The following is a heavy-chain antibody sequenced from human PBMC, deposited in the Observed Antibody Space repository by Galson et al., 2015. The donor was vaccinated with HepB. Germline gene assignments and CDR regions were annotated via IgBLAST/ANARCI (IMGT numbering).Heavy chain of an antibody. CDR1: GFPFSSYS. D-gene: IGHD6-19*01. J-gene: IGHJ2*01. V-gene: IGHV3-21*01. CDR3: AREDRWLGYFDL. Sequence: SLRLSCAASGFPFSSYSMNWVRQAPGKGLEWVSSISSSSSYIFYADSVKGRFTISRDDAKNSLYLQMHSLRAEDTAVYYCAREDRWLGYFDLWGRGTLVTVSS. CDR2: ISSSSSYI.